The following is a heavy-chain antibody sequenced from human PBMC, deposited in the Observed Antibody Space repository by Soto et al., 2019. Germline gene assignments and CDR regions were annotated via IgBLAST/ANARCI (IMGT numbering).Heavy chain of an antibody. V-gene: IGHV4-30-4*01. CDR3: AREDDGGDRDYYGMDV. CDR2: IHYSGSV. D-gene: IGHD2-21*02. Sequence: SETLSLTCTVSGGSISSEYYHWTWIRQAPGKGLEWIGYIHYSGSVHYNPSLQSRLTMSVDTSKNLFSLKLSSVTAADTAVYFCAREDDGGDRDYYGMDVWGQGTTVTVSS. J-gene: IGHJ6*02. CDR1: GGSISSEYYH.